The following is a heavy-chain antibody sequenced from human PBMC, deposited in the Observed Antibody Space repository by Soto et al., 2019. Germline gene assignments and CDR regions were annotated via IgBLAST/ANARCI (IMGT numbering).Heavy chain of an antibody. Sequence: PGGSLRLSCAASGFTFSSYAMSWVRQAPGKGLEWVSAISGSGGSTYYADSVKGRFTISRDNSKNTLYLQMNSLRAEDTAVYYCAKIRGSGWYGAIDYWGQGTLVTVSS. CDR1: GFTFSSYA. D-gene: IGHD6-19*01. CDR2: ISGSGGST. CDR3: AKIRGSGWYGAIDY. V-gene: IGHV3-23*01. J-gene: IGHJ4*02.